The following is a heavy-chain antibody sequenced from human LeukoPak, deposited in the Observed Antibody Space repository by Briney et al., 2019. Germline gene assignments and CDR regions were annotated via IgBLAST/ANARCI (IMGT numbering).Heavy chain of an antibody. CDR1: GLTVSRNY. CDR2: IYSGGST. Sequence: GGSLRLSCAASGLTVSRNYMNWVRQAPGKGLEWVSVIYSGGSTYYADSVKGRFTISRDNAKNTLYLQMNSLRAEDTAVYYCARLTYDSSGTRWGQGTLVTVSS. J-gene: IGHJ4*02. D-gene: IGHD3-22*01. V-gene: IGHV3-53*01. CDR3: ARLTYDSSGTR.